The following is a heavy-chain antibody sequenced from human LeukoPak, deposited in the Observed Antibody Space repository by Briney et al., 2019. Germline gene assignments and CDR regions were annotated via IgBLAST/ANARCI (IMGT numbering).Heavy chain of an antibody. CDR3: ARVGRAIISPRMDV. CDR2: IYYSGST. CDR1: GGSISSSSYY. Sequence: SETLSLTCTVSGGSISSSSYYWGWIRQPPGKGLEWIGSIYYSGSTYYNPSLKSRVTISVDTSKNQFSLELSSVTAADTAVYYCARVGRAIISPRMDVWGQGTTVTVSS. J-gene: IGHJ6*02. V-gene: IGHV4-39*07. D-gene: IGHD3-10*01.